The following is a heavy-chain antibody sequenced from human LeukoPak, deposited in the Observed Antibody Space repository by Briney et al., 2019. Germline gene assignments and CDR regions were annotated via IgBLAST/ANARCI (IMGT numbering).Heavy chain of an antibody. CDR3: ARVKYYDSSGYYSEGWPYDY. Sequence: SETLSLTCAVYGGSFSGYYWSWIRQPPGKGLEWIGEINHSGSTNYNPSLKSRVTISVDTSKNQFSLKLSSVTAADTAVYYCARVKYYDSSGYYSEGWPYDYWGQGTLVTVSS. J-gene: IGHJ4*02. CDR1: GGSFSGYY. CDR2: INHSGST. D-gene: IGHD3-22*01. V-gene: IGHV4-34*01.